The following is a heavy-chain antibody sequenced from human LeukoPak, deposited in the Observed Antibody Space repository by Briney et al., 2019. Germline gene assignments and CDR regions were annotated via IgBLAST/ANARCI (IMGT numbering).Heavy chain of an antibody. CDR3: ARAPILTGYYLGNAFDI. J-gene: IGHJ3*02. V-gene: IGHV4-34*01. Sequence: PSETLSLTCAVYGGSFGGYYWSWIRQPPGKGLEWIGEINDSGSTDYNPSLKSRVTMSVDTSKNQFSLKLSSVTAADTAVYYCARAPILTGYYLGNAFDIWGQGTMVTVSS. CDR2: INDSGST. D-gene: IGHD3-9*01. CDR1: GGSFGGYY.